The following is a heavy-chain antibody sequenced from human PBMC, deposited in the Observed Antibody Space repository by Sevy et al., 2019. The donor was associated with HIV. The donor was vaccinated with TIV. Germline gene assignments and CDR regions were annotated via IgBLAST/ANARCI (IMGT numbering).Heavy chain of an antibody. Sequence: GGSLRLSCAASGFTFSSYAMSWVRQAPGKGLEWVSSFTGSGTNTFYEDSVKGRFTISRDNSKNTLYLQMNSLRAEDTAVYYCAKDSILVAGHFDYWGQGTLVTVSS. V-gene: IGHV3-23*01. D-gene: IGHD6-19*01. CDR2: FTGSGTNT. J-gene: IGHJ4*02. CDR1: GFTFSSYA. CDR3: AKDSILVAGHFDY.